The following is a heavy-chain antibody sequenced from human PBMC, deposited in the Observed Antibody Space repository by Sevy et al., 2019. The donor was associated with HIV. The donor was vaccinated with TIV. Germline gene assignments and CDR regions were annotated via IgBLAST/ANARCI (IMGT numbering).Heavy chain of an antibody. Sequence: SETLSLTCTVSGGSITSLYWNWIRQPPGKGLEWIANIYYNGHINYNPSLKSRVTLSLDTSKNQFSLRLSSVTAAATAMYYCAGENAWGRGYSWGQRTLVTVSS. J-gene: IGHJ4*02. V-gene: IGHV4-59*08. D-gene: IGHD1-26*01. CDR1: GGSITSLY. CDR3: AGENAWGRGYS. CDR2: IYYNGHI.